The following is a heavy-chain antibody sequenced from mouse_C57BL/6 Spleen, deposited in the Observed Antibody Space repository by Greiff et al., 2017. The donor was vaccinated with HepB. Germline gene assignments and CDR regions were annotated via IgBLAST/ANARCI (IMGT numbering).Heavy chain of an antibody. Sequence: VQLVESGPELVKPGASVKISCKASGYAFSSSWMNWVKQRPGKGLEWIGRIYPGDGDTNYNGKFKGKATLTADKSSSTAYMQLSSLTSEDSAVYFCARGYYYGSSYGWFAYWGQGTLVTVSA. CDR2: IYPGDGDT. J-gene: IGHJ3*01. D-gene: IGHD1-1*01. CDR3: ARGYYYGSSYGWFAY. V-gene: IGHV1-82*01. CDR1: GYAFSSSW.